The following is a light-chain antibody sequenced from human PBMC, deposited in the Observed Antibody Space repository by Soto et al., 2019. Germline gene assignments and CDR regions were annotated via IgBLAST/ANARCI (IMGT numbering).Light chain of an antibody. V-gene: IGKV1-27*01. CDR1: QGISNY. Sequence: DIKMTKSPSPWSELLEARVTITGGRSQGISNYLACYHKKPGKVPNLLIYVASTLQSGFPSRFSGSGSGTDFTLTISSLQPEDVATYYCQKYNSAPRTFGQGTKVEIK. J-gene: IGKJ1*01. CDR3: QKYNSAPRT. CDR2: VAS.